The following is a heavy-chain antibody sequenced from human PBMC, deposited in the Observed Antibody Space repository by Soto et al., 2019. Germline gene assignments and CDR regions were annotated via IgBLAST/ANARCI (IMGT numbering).Heavy chain of an antibody. CDR2: MDPKSGNA. D-gene: IGHD1-20*01. CDR3: ARGGEITAEGGFDP. CDR1: GYTFTNFD. Sequence: ASVKVSCKASGYTFTNFDISWVRQATGQGLEWMGWMDPKSGNADYAQKFQGRLTLTRNTSINTTYMELSRLTSDDTAVYHCARGGEITAEGGFDPWGQGTLVTVSS. V-gene: IGHV1-8*01. J-gene: IGHJ5*02.